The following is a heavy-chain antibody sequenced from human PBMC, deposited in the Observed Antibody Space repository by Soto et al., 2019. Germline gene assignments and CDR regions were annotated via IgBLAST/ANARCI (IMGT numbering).Heavy chain of an antibody. CDR3: AGLRGYAGSPIDY. Sequence: LSLTCTVSGGSIISGYWSWTRQPPGKGLEWIGYISHSGNTNYNPSVKSRVTLSVDTPKNQFSLRLSSVTTADTAVYYCAGLRGYAGSPIDYWGQGTLVTVSS. CDR1: GGSIISGY. D-gene: IGHD2-15*01. J-gene: IGHJ4*02. CDR2: ISHSGNT. V-gene: IGHV4-59*01.